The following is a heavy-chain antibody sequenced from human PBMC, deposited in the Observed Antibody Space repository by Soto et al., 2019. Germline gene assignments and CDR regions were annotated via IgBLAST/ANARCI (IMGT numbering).Heavy chain of an antibody. CDR2: IKEDGSEK. Sequence: PGGSLRLSCAASGFIFSTYWMSWVRQAPGKGLEWVANIKEDGSEKYYVDFVKGRFTISRDNAKNSLYLQMNSLRAEDTAVYYCARVGAPYGMDVWGHGTTVTVSS. V-gene: IGHV3-7*03. CDR3: ARVGAPYGMDV. CDR1: GFIFSTYW. J-gene: IGHJ6*02. D-gene: IGHD1-26*01.